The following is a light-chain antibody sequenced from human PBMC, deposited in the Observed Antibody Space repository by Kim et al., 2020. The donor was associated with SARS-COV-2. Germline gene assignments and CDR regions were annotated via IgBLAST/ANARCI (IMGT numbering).Light chain of an antibody. CDR2: YAS. J-gene: IGKJ5*01. Sequence: SPGESATLSCRASQSVSSYLAWYQQQPGQAPRLLIYYASNRATGIPARFSGSGSGTDFTLTISSLEPEDFAVYYCQQRSNWPLFTFGQGTRLEIK. V-gene: IGKV3-11*01. CDR1: QSVSSY. CDR3: QQRSNWPLFT.